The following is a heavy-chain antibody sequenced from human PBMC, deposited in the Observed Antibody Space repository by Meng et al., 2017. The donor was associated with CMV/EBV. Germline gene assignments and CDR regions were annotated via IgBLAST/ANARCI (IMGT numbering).Heavy chain of an antibody. CDR3: ASITRTYSSGWYVGSNGVQNDY. Sequence: LRLSCAVYGWSFSGYYWSWIRQLPGKGLGWIGEINHSGSTNYNPSLKSRVTISVDTSKNQFSLKLSSVTAADTAVYYCASITRTYSSGWYVGSNGVQNDYWGQGTLVTVSS. J-gene: IGHJ4*02. V-gene: IGHV4-34*01. CDR1: GWSFSGYY. D-gene: IGHD6-19*01. CDR2: INHSGST.